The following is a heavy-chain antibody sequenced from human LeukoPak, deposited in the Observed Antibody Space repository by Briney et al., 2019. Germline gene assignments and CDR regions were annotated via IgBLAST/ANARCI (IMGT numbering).Heavy chain of an antibody. D-gene: IGHD2-2*01. CDR3: ARGVYCSGASCYYYFDY. V-gene: IGHV1-46*01. Sequence: ASVKVSCKASGYTFTSYYMHWVRQAPGQGLKWMGIINPSGGSTSYAQKFQGRVTMTRDTSTSTVYMELSSLRSEDTAVYYCARGVYCSGASCYYYFDYWGQGTLVTVSS. J-gene: IGHJ4*02. CDR2: INPSGGST. CDR1: GYTFTSYY.